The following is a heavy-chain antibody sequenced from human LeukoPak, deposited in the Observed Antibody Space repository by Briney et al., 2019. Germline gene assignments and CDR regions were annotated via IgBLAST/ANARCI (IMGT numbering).Heavy chain of an antibody. Sequence: SETLSLTCTVSGGSVSSGSYYWSWIRQPPGKGLEWIGYIYYSGSTNYNPSLKSRVTISVDTSKNQFSLKLSSVTAADTAVYYCARQTMGYSGRPCDYWGQGTLVTVSS. CDR2: IYYSGST. V-gene: IGHV4-61*01. CDR3: ARQTMGYSGRPCDY. CDR1: GGSVSSGSYY. J-gene: IGHJ4*02. D-gene: IGHD1-26*01.